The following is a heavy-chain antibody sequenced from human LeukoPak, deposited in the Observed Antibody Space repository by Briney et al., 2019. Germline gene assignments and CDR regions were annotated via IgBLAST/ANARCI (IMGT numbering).Heavy chain of an antibody. CDR3: ARGVVAVETGAFDI. Sequence: SETLSLTCTVSGGSISSYYWSWIRQPPGKGLEWIGYIYYSGSTNYNPSLKSRVTISVDTSKNQFSLKLSSVTAADTAVYYCARGVVAVETGAFDIWGQGTMVTVSS. CDR1: GGSISSYY. D-gene: IGHD6-19*01. CDR2: IYYSGST. V-gene: IGHV4-59*01. J-gene: IGHJ3*02.